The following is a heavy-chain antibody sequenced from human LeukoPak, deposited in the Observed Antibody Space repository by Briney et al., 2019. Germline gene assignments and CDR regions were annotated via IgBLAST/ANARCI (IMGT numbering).Heavy chain of an antibody. Sequence: GGSLRLSCAASGFIFSSYWMHWVRQAPGKGLVWVSHINNDGSSTNYADSVKGRFTISRDNAKNTLYLQMNSLRAEDTAVYYCARGATVTYYYDFFDIWGQGTMVTVSS. CDR2: INNDGSST. D-gene: IGHD3-22*01. V-gene: IGHV3-74*01. CDR3: ARGATVTYYYDFFDI. CDR1: GFIFSSYW. J-gene: IGHJ3*02.